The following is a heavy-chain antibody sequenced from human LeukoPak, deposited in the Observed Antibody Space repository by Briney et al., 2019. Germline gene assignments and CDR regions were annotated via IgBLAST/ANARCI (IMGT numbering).Heavy chain of an antibody. Sequence: SETLSLTCTVSGGSISSGRYYWSWIRQPAGKGLEWIGRIYTSGSTNYNPSLKSRVTISVDTSKNQFSLKLSSVTAADTAVYYCARDFQSSSSDYWGQGTLVTVSS. CDR3: ARDFQSSSSDY. J-gene: IGHJ4*02. CDR2: IYTSGST. D-gene: IGHD6-13*01. V-gene: IGHV4-61*02. CDR1: GGSISSGRYY.